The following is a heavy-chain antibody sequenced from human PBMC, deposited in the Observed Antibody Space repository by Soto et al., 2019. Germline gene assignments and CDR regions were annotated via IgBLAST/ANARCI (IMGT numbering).Heavy chain of an antibody. V-gene: IGHV4-31*11. D-gene: IGHD3-10*01. CDR3: AREGRHSGGMRESWFDP. CDR2: IFYTGAT. J-gene: IGHJ5*02. CDR1: GDSISSRSHY. Sequence: QVQLQESGPGLVKPSQTLSLTCAVSGDSISSRSHYWNWIRRVPGKGLEFIGYIFYTGATYYNPSLRGQISMTVDTSKTPFSLTLRHVTAADTAIYYCAREGRHSGGMRESWFDPWGQGTQVTVSS.